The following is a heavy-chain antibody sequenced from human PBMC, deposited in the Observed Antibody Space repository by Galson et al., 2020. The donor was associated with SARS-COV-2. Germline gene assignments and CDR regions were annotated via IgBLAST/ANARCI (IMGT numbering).Heavy chain of an antibody. V-gene: IGHV3-30*01. CDR3: ARDPSGYYSVFDY. J-gene: IGHJ4*02. Sequence: GSLRLSCAASGFTFSSYAMHWVRQAPGKGLEWVAVISYDGSNKYYADSVKGRFTISRDNSKNTLYLQMNSLRAEDTAVYYCARDPSGYYSVFDYWGQGTLVTVSS. CDR1: GFTFSSYA. D-gene: IGHD3-3*01. CDR2: ISYDGSNK.